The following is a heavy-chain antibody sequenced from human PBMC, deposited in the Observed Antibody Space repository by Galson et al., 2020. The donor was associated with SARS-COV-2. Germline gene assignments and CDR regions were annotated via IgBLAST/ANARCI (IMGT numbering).Heavy chain of an antibody. CDR3: ARVDCSGGSCYPGNY. CDR1: GFGFSYYW. J-gene: IGHJ4*02. D-gene: IGHD2-15*01. V-gene: IGHV3-7*03. CDR2: IKHDGSEK. Sequence: GGSLRLSCAASGFGFSYYWMSWVRQAPGRGLEWVANIKHDGSEKYYVDSVKGRFTISRDNPKHSLYLQMNNLRVEDTAVYHCARVDCSGGSCYPGNYWGQGTLVTGSA.